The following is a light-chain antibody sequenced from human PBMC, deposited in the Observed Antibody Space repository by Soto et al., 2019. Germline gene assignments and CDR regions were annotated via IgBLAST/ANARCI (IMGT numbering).Light chain of an antibody. CDR2: QDT. Sequence: SYELTQPPSVSVSPGQTASITCSGDNLGDKYACWYQQRPGQSPVLVIYQDTKRPSGIPERFSGPNFGNTATLTISETQAMDEADYYCQAWDSSTVVFGGGTKLTVL. CDR1: NLGDKY. CDR3: QAWDSSTVV. V-gene: IGLV3-1*01. J-gene: IGLJ2*01.